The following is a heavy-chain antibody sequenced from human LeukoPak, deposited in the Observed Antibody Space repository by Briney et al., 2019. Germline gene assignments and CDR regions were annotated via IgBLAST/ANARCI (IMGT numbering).Heavy chain of an antibody. CDR2: ISAYNGNT. CDR1: GYTFTSYG. V-gene: IGHV1-18*01. Sequence: ASVKVSCKASGYTFTSYGISWVRQAPGQGLEWMGWISAYNGNTDYAQKLLGRVTMSLDMPNSQFFLKLTSVTAADTAVYYCARDQNPTKWGQGTLVTVSS. J-gene: IGHJ4*02. D-gene: IGHD1-14*01. CDR3: ARDQNPTK.